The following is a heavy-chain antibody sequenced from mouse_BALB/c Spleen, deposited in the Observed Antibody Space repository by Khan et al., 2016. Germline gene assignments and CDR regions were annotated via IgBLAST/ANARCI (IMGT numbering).Heavy chain of an antibody. CDR2: ISYSGST. CDR3: ATRFAY. J-gene: IGHJ3*01. V-gene: IGHV3-2*02. Sequence: EVKLEVSGPGLVKPSQSLSLTCTVTGYSITSDYAWNWIRQFPGNKLEWMGYISYSGSTSYNPSLKSRISITRDTSKNQFFLQLNSVTTEDTATYYCATRFAYWGQGTLVTVSA. CDR1: GYSITSDYA.